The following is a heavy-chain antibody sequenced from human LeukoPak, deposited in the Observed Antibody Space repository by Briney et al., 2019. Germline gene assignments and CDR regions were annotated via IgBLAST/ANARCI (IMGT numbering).Heavy chain of an antibody. Sequence: GGSLRLSCAASGFIFTDYWMNWVRQAPGKGLEDIAYINANSKTIRYADSVKGRFSISRDNSKNTLYLQMNSLRAEDTAVYYCAKVPHPFSLNYGDATGGYWGQGTLVTVSS. CDR2: INANSKTI. CDR3: AKVPHPFSLNYGDATGGY. V-gene: IGHV3-48*01. CDR1: GFIFTDYW. J-gene: IGHJ4*02. D-gene: IGHD4-17*01.